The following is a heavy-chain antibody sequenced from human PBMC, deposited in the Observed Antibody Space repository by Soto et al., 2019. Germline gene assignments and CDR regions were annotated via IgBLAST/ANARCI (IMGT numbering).Heavy chain of an antibody. Sequence: EVQVVESGGGLVKPGESLRLSCVVSGLTFSHAWVSWVRQAPGKGLEWVGRIKNGGTTDYGAPVKDRFAISRDDSKNTLYLQMSGLKPSDTALYYCSWNGDMYYRMDVWGQGTAGTVSS. J-gene: IGHJ6*02. CDR3: SWNGDMYYRMDV. D-gene: IGHD1-1*01. V-gene: IGHV3-15*01. CDR1: GLTFSHAW. CDR2: IKNGGTT.